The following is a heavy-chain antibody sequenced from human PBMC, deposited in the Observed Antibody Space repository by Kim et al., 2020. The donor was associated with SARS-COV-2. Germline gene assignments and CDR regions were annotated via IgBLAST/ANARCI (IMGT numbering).Heavy chain of an antibody. CDR2: IYYSGST. CDR3: ARTVGGDYNTKYFDY. V-gene: IGHV4-31*03. D-gene: IGHD4-17*01. CDR1: GGSISSGGYY. J-gene: IGHJ4*02. Sequence: SETLSLTCTVSGGSISSGGYYWSWIRQHPGKGLEWIGYIYYSGSTYYNPSLKRRVTKPVDTSKNQFSLKLSSVTAAATAVYYCARTVGGDYNTKYFDYGGQGTRLTVPS.